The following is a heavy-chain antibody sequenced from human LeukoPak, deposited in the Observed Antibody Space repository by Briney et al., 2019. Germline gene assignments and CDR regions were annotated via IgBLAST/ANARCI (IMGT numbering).Heavy chain of an antibody. D-gene: IGHD6-25*01. CDR1: GGSISSSSDY. Sequence: KASETLSLTCTVSGGSISSSSDYWGWMRQPPGKGLEWIGSLYYSGGTYYNPSLKSRVTISVDTSKNQFSLKLSSVTAADTAVYYCARDRGASSLNDAFDIWGQGTMVTVSS. CDR2: LYYSGGT. V-gene: IGHV4-39*07. CDR3: ARDRGASSLNDAFDI. J-gene: IGHJ3*02.